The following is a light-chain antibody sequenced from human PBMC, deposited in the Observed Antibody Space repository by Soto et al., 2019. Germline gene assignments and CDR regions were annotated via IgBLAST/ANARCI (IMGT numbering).Light chain of an antibody. J-gene: IGLJ2*01. CDR3: SSYTSSSYPVV. V-gene: IGLV2-14*01. Sequence: QSVLTQPASVSGSPGQSITISCTGTSSDVGGYNYVSWYQQHPGKAPKLMIYDVSNRPSGVSNRFSGSKSGNTASLTISGLQAEDEADYYCSSYTSSSYPVVFGGGTQLTVL. CDR2: DVS. CDR1: SSDVGGYNY.